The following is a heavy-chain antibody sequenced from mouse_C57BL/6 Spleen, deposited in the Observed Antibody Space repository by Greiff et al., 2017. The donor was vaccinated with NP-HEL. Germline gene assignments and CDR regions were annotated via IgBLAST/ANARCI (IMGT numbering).Heavy chain of an antibody. CDR2: INPGSGGT. Sequence: QVQLQQSGAELVRPGTSVKVSCKASGYAFTNYLIEWVKQRPGQGLEWIGVINPGSGGTNYNEKFKGKATLTADKSSSTAYMQLSSLTSEDAAVYFCAREGLGRGAYWGQGTLVTVSA. J-gene: IGHJ3*01. CDR1: GYAFTNYL. CDR3: AREGLGRGAY. V-gene: IGHV1-54*01. D-gene: IGHD4-1*01.